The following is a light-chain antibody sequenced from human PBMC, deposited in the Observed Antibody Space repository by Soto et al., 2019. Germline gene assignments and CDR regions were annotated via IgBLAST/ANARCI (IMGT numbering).Light chain of an antibody. CDR1: QGINND. J-gene: IGKJ4*01. CDR2: EAS. CDR3: LQHNDYPRT. V-gene: IGKV1-17*01. Sequence: DIQMTQSPSSLSASVGDRVTISCRASQGINNDLGWYHQKPGKAPKRLIYEASTLQSGVPSRFSGSGSGTEFTLTISRLQPEDFATYYCLQHNDYPRTFGGGTQVAIK.